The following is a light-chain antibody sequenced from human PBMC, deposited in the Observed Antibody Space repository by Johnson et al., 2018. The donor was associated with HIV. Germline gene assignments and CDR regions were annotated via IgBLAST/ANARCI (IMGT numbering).Light chain of an antibody. J-gene: IGLJ1*01. CDR1: SSNIGNNY. V-gene: IGLV1-51*01. CDR2: DNN. Sequence: QSVLTQPHSVSAAPGQKVTISCSGSSSNIGNNYVSWYQQLPGTAPRIVTYDNNKRPSGIPDRFSGSKSGTSATLGITGLQTGDEADYYCETWDSSLSGYYVFGTGTKLTVL. CDR3: ETWDSSLSGYYV.